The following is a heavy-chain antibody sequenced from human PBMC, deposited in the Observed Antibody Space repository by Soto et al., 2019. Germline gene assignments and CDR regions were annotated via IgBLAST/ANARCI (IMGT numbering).Heavy chain of an antibody. CDR1: GFTFSSYS. V-gene: IGHV3-21*01. Sequence: EVQLVESGGGLVKPGGSLRLSCAASGFTFSSYSMNWVRQAPGKGLEWVSSISSSSSYIYYADSVKGRFTISRDNAKNSLYLQMNSLRAEDTAVYYCARDYPKQQLVKGKWFDPWGQGTLVTVSS. J-gene: IGHJ5*02. CDR2: ISSSSSYI. D-gene: IGHD6-13*01. CDR3: ARDYPKQQLVKGKWFDP.